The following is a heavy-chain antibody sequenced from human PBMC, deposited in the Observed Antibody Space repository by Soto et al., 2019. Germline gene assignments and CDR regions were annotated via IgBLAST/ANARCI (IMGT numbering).Heavy chain of an antibody. CDR2: ISGSGGST. Sequence: EVQLLESGGGMVQPGGSLRLSCAASGFTFSSYAMSWVRQAPGKGLEWVSGISGSGGSTYYADSVKGRFTISRDNSKNQLYLQMNSLRAEDTAVYYCARDRVYFDYWGQGTLVTVSS. CDR1: GFTFSSYA. CDR3: ARDRVYFDY. V-gene: IGHV3-23*01. J-gene: IGHJ4*02.